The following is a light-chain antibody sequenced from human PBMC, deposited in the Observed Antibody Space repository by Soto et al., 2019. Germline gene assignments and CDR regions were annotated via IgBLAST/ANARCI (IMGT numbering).Light chain of an antibody. Sequence: QSVLTQPPSASGSPGQSVTISCTGTSSGVGGYDYVSWYQQHPGKAPKLMIHGVSKRPSGVPDRFSGSKSGNTASLTVSGLQAEDEADYYCSSYAGSNNLIFGGGTKVTVL. CDR3: SSYAGSNNLI. V-gene: IGLV2-8*01. CDR2: GVS. CDR1: SSGVGGYDY. J-gene: IGLJ2*01.